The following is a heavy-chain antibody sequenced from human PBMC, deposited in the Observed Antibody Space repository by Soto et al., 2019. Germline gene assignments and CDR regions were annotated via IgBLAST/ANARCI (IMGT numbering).Heavy chain of an antibody. J-gene: IGHJ4*02. D-gene: IGHD3-22*01. CDR2: INHSGST. CDR3: ARGNYDSSGYYLDY. CDR1: GGTFSGYY. V-gene: IGHV4-34*01. Sequence: SETLSLTCAVYGGTFSGYYWSWIRQPPGKGLEWIGKINHSGSTNCSPSLKSRVTISVDTSKNQFSLKLSSVTAADTAVYYCARGNYDSSGYYLDYWGQGTLVTVSS.